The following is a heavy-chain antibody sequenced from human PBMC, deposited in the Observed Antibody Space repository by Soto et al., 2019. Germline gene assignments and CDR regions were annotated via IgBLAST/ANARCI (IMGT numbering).Heavy chain of an antibody. V-gene: IGHV3-48*03. J-gene: IGHJ3*02. CDR2: ISSSGSPI. D-gene: IGHD6-19*01. CDR3: AREGNPAIAVAVFLDAFDI. CDR1: GFTFSSYE. Sequence: GGSLRLSCAASGFTFSSYEMDWVRQAPGKGLEWVSYISSSGSPIYYADSVKGRFTISRDNAKNSLYLQMNSLRAEDTAVYYCAREGNPAIAVAVFLDAFDIWGLGTMVTVSS.